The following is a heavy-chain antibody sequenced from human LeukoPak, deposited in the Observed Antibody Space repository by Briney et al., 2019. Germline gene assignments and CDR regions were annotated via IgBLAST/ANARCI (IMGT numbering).Heavy chain of an antibody. J-gene: IGHJ4*02. CDR2: ISYDGSNK. CDR1: GFTFSSYA. CDR3: ARVYYGDYQGFVY. D-gene: IGHD4-17*01. Sequence: GGSLRLSCAASGFTFSSYAMHWVRQAPGKGLEWVAVISYDGSNKYYADSVKGRFTISRDNSKNTLYLQMNSLRAEDTAVYYCARVYYGDYQGFVYWGQGTLVTVSS. V-gene: IGHV3-30-3*01.